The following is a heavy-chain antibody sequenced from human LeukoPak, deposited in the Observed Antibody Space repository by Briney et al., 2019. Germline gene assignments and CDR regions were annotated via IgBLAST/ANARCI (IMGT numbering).Heavy chain of an antibody. CDR3: ARLPMRGPNPDY. J-gene: IGHJ4*02. Sequence: GGSLRLSCAASGFTFSSYSMNWVRQAPGKGLEWLSYVSSSSSTNIYYADSVKGRFTISRDNAKNSLYLQMNSLRAEDTAVYYCARLPMRGPNPDYWGQGTLVTVSS. CDR2: VSSSSSTNI. CDR1: GFTFSSYS. D-gene: IGHD3-10*01. V-gene: IGHV3-48*04.